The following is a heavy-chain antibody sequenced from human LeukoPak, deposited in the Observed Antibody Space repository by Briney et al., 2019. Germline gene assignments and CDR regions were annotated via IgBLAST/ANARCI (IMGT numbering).Heavy chain of an antibody. V-gene: IGHV3-21*06. CDR3: ARQRGYCSGGSCRGWFDP. CDR2: ISSSGYI. J-gene: IGHJ5*02. Sequence: GGSLRLSCAASGFTFSSYAMSWVRQAPGKGLEWVSSISSSGYIYQADSVKGRFTISRDNAKNSLYLQMNSLRVEDTAVYYCARQRGYCSGGSCRGWFDPWGQGTLVTVSS. CDR1: GFTFSSYA. D-gene: IGHD2-15*01.